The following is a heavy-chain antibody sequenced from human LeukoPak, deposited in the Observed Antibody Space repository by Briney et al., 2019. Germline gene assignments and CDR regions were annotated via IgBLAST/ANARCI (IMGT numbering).Heavy chain of an antibody. CDR1: GFTFSSYA. D-gene: IGHD3-10*01. Sequence: GGSLRLSCAASGFTFSSYAMSWVRQAPGKGLEWVSAISGSGGSTYYADSVKGRFTISRDNSKNTLYLQTNSLRAEDTAVYYCAKDGRKYYGSVKFDPWGQGTLVTVSS. V-gene: IGHV3-23*01. J-gene: IGHJ5*02. CDR2: ISGSGGST. CDR3: AKDGRKYYGSVKFDP.